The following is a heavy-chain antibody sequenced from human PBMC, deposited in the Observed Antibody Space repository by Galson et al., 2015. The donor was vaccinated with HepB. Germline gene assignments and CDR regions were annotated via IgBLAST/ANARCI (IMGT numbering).Heavy chain of an antibody. V-gene: IGHV3-23*01. CDR2: ISGSGGST. CDR1: GFTFSSYA. D-gene: IGHD6-25*01. Sequence: SLRLACAASGFTFSSYAMSWVRQAPGKGLEWVSAISGSGGSTYYADSVKGRFTISRDNSKNTLYLQMNSLRAEDTAVYYCAKTLYSSAHYGMDVWGQGTTVTVSS. J-gene: IGHJ6*02. CDR3: AKTLYSSAHYGMDV.